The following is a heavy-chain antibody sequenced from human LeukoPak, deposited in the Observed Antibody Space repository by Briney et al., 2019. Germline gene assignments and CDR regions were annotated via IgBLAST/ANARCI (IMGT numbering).Heavy chain of an antibody. CDR1: EFTFSTYA. D-gene: IGHD1-26*01. Sequence: GGSLRLSCAASEFTFSTYAMSWVRQPPGKGLEWVATISGGGGNTYYADFVKGRFTISRDNTQNALYLQMDSLRAEDTAVYYCATYSRSFEYWGQGTLVTVSS. CDR2: ISGGGGNT. V-gene: IGHV3-23*01. CDR3: ATYSRSFEY. J-gene: IGHJ4*02.